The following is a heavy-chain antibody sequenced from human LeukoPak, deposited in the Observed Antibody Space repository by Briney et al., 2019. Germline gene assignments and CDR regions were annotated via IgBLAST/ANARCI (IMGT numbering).Heavy chain of an antibody. D-gene: IGHD1-7*01. Sequence: SETLSLTCTVSGGSISSYYWSWIRQPPGKGLEWIGYIYYSGSTNYNPSLKSRVTISVDTSKNQFSLKLSSVTAADTAVYCCARAGTTYWFDPWGQGTLVTVSS. J-gene: IGHJ5*02. CDR3: ARAGTTYWFDP. CDR1: GGSISSYY. V-gene: IGHV4-59*01. CDR2: IYYSGST.